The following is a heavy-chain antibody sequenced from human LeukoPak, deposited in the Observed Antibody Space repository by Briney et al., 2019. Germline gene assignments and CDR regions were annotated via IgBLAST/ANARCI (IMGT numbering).Heavy chain of an antibody. D-gene: IGHD6-13*01. CDR2: ISFNSGHI. Sequence: GGSLRLSCTAFGFTFDAYAMHWVRQVPGKGLEWVSGISFNSGHIGYADSVKGRFTIFRDNAKTSVYLQMSSLTAEDTALYHCAKDMSGSSWYYFDTWGQGTLVTVSS. CDR3: AKDMSGSSWYYFDT. CDR1: GFTFDAYA. V-gene: IGHV3-9*01. J-gene: IGHJ4*02.